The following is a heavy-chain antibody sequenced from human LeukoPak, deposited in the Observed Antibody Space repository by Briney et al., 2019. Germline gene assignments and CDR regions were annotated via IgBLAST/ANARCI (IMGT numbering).Heavy chain of an antibody. CDR1: GFTFSSYS. J-gene: IGHJ4*02. V-gene: IGHV3-21*01. CDR3: ARDGPIAAAGTSDY. D-gene: IGHD6-13*01. Sequence: PGGSLRLSCAASGFTFSSYSMNWVRQAPGKGLEWVSSISSSSSSYIYYADSVKGRFTISRDNAKNSLYLQMNSLRAEDTAVYYCARDGPIAAAGTSDYWGQGTLVTVSS. CDR2: ISSSSSSYI.